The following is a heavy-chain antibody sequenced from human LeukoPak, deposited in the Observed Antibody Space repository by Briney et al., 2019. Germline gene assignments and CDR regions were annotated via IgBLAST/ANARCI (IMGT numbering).Heavy chain of an antibody. J-gene: IGHJ6*02. D-gene: IGHD1-26*01. Sequence: PSQTLSLTCAVSGGSISSGGYSCSWIRQPPGKGLEWIGYIYHSGSTYYNPSLKSRVTISVDRSKNQFSLKLSSVTAADTAVYYCARGSGSYTGHGMDVWGQGTTVTVSS. CDR3: ARGSGSYTGHGMDV. CDR2: IYHSGST. V-gene: IGHV4-30-2*01. CDR1: GGSISSGGYS.